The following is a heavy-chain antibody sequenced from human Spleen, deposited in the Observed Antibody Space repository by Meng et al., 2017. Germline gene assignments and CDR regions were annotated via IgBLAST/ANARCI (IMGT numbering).Heavy chain of an antibody. J-gene: IGHJ4*02. V-gene: IGHV3-23*01. CDR2: ISVSGGNT. CDR3: ATKTTEHDN. D-gene: IGHD1-1*01. Sequence: GESLKISCTASGFTFSSYAMNWVRQAPGKGLEWVSLISVSGGNTYYADSVKGRFTISRDNSKNTLYLQMNSLRAEDTAVYYCATKTTEHDNWGQGTQVTVSS. CDR1: GFTFSSYA.